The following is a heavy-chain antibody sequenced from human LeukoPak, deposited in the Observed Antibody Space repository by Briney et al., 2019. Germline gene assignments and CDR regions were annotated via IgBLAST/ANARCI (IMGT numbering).Heavy chain of an antibody. Sequence: GGSLRLSCAASGFTFDDYAMHWVRQAPGKGLEWVSGISWNSGNTAYVDSVKGRFTISRDNAKNSLYLQMNSLRAEDTAVYYCAKKFGITMVRGVFDYWGQGTLVTVSS. J-gene: IGHJ4*02. D-gene: IGHD3-10*01. CDR3: AKKFGITMVRGVFDY. CDR2: ISWNSGNT. CDR1: GFTFDDYA. V-gene: IGHV3-9*01.